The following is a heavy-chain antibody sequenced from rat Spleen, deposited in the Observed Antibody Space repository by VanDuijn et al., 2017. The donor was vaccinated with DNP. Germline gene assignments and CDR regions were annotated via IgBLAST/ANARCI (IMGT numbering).Heavy chain of an antibody. V-gene: IGHV5-7*01. J-gene: IGHJ2*01. Sequence: EVQLVESDGGLVQPGRSLKLSCAASGFTFSDSYMAWVRQAPKKSLEWVATISYDGSDTYYRDSMKGRFTISRDNAKSTLYLQMDSLRSEDTATYYCAGRPPPTRGPFDYWGQGVTVTVSS. D-gene: IGHD1-4*01. CDR3: AGRPPPTRGPFDY. CDR1: GFTFSDSY. CDR2: ISYDGSDT.